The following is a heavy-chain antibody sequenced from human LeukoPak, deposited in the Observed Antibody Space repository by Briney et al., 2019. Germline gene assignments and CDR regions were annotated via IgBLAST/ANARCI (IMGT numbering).Heavy chain of an antibody. CDR3: AKGEGLLWFGESSDY. J-gene: IGHJ4*02. CDR2: ISYDGSNK. CDR1: GFTFSSYG. V-gene: IGHV3-30*18. Sequence: GGSLRLSCAASGFTFSSYGMHWVRQAPGKGLEWVAVISYDGSNKYYADSVKGRFTISRDNSKNTLYLQMNSLRAEDTAVYYCAKGEGLLWFGESSDYWGQGTLVTVSS. D-gene: IGHD3-10*01.